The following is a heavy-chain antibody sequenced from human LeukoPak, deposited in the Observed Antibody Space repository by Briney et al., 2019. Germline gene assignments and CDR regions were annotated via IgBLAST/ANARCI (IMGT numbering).Heavy chain of an antibody. CDR1: GGSISSGSYY. V-gene: IGHV4-61*02. CDR2: IYTSGST. D-gene: IGHD2-15*01. Sequence: SETLSLTCTVPGGSISSGSYYWSWIRQPAGKGLEWIRRIYTSGSTNYNPSLKSRVTISVVTSKNQFSLKLSSVTAADTAVYYCARDEAFCSGGSCYFDYWGQGTLVTVSS. J-gene: IGHJ4*02. CDR3: ARDEAFCSGGSCYFDY.